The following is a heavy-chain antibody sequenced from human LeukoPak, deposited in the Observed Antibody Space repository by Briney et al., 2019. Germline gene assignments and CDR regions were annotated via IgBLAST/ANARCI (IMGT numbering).Heavy chain of an antibody. CDR1: GYSISSGYY. CDR2: IYHSGST. J-gene: IGHJ5*02. V-gene: IGHV4-38-2*02. D-gene: IGHD3-9*01. CDR3: AKGRKDFDANLGPFDP. Sequence: SETLSLTCTVSGYSISSGYYWGWIRQPPGRGLEWIGSIYHSGSTYYNPSLKSRVTISVDTSKNQFSLKLSSVTTADTAVYYCAKGRKDFDANLGPFDPWGQGILVTVSS.